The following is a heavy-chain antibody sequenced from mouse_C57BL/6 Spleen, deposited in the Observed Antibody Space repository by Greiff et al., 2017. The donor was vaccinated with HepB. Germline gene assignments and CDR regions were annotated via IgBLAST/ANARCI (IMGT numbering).Heavy chain of an antibody. CDR1: GYTFTSYW. V-gene: IGHV1-50*01. J-gene: IGHJ3*01. D-gene: IGHD1-1*01. CDR2: IDPSDSYT. CDR3: ARTHYYGSSYGFAY. Sequence: QVQLQQPGAELVKPGASVKLSCKASGYTFTSYWMQWVKQSPGQGLEWIGEIDPSDSYTNYNQKFKGKATLTVDTSSSTAYMQLSSLTSEDSAVYYCARTHYYGSSYGFAYWGQGTLVTVSA.